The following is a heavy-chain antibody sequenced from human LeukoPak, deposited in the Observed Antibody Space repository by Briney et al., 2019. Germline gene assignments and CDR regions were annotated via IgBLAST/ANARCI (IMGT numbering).Heavy chain of an antibody. CDR1: GGAISTWY. J-gene: IGHJ3*02. V-gene: IGHV4-59*01. CDR3: ARNGLSPGGMRALDI. Sequence: SETLSLTCSVSGGAISTWYWNWMRQAQGKGLQWIGYIHHSGNTNYNPSLKSRVTMSIDPSKNQFSLKLNSVTAADTAIYYCARNGLSPGGMRALDIWGPGKMVTVSS. CDR2: IHHSGNT.